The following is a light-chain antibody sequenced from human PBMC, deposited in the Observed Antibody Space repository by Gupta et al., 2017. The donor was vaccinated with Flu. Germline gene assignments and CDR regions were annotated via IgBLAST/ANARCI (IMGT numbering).Light chain of an antibody. CDR2: EVN. CDR3: RSYTGSTPSYVI. V-gene: IGLV2-14*01. J-gene: IGLJ2*01. Sequence: VSWYQHHPGKAPKLLIHEVNSRPSGVSNRFSGSKSGNTASLTISGLQAEDEADYYCRSYTGSTPSYVIFGGGTKVTVL.